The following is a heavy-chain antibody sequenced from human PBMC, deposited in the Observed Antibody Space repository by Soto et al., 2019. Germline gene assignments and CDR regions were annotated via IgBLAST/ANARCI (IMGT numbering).Heavy chain of an antibody. CDR3: AKAHRAGVWDYFDY. CDR1: GFTFSKYA. D-gene: IGHD3-16*01. Sequence: EVQLLESGGGLVQPGGSLRLSCAASGFTFSKYAMSWVRQAPGKGLEWVSAISGGADSTYYADSVKGRFAISRDNSKNTLSLQMNSLRAEDTAVYYCAKAHRAGVWDYFDYWGQGTLVTVSS. J-gene: IGHJ4*02. V-gene: IGHV3-23*01. CDR2: ISGGADST.